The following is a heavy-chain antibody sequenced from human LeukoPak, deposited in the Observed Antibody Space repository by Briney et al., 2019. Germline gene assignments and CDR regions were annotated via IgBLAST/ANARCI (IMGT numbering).Heavy chain of an antibody. CDR1: GYTFTSYG. V-gene: IGHV1-18*01. D-gene: IGHD4-17*01. Sequence: TSVKLSCKASGYTFTSYGISWVRQAPGHGLEWMGWICAYNGNTNYAQKLQGRVTMTTDTSTSTAYIELRSLRSGGTAVYYCARYDFGDYVFDLWGERTLDSLS. CDR2: ICAYNGNT. J-gene: IGHJ4*02. CDR3: ARYDFGDYVFDL.